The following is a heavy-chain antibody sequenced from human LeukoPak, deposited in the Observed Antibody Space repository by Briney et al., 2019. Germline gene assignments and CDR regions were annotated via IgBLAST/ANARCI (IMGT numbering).Heavy chain of an antibody. J-gene: IGHJ3*02. CDR1: GFTFSSYA. Sequence: GGFLRLSCAASGFTFSSYAIHWVRQAPGKGLEWVSAVSGSGGTTHYADSAKGRFTISRDNSKNTLYLQLNSLRAEDTAVYYCAREGWEGTVVTDAFDIWGQGTMVTVSS. CDR3: AREGWEGTVVTDAFDI. CDR2: VSGSGGTT. V-gene: IGHV3-23*01. D-gene: IGHD4-23*01.